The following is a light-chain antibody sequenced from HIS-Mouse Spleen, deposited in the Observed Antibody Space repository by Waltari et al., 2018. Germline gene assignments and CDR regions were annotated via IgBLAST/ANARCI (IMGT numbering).Light chain of an antibody. V-gene: IGLV2-23*01. J-gene: IGLJ3*02. CDR1: SRDVGSYNL. CDR3: CSYAGSSTWV. Sequence: QSALTQPASVSGSPGQSLPIPCTGTSRDVGSYNLFSWYQQPPGKAPKLMIYEGSKRPSGVSNRFSGSKSGNTASLTISGLQAEDEADYYCCSYAGSSTWVFGGGTKLTVL. CDR2: EGS.